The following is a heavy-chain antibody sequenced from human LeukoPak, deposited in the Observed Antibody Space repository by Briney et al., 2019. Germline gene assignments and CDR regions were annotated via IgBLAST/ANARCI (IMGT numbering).Heavy chain of an antibody. J-gene: IGHJ4*02. CDR1: GFTVSSNY. V-gene: IGHV3-53*01. Sequence: GSLRLSCAASGFTVSSNYMSWVRQAPGKGLEWVSVIYSGGSTYYADSVKGRFTISRDNAKNTLYLQMNSLRAEDTAVYYCARVNYYGSGSYYPSFDYWGQGTLVTVSS. CDR2: IYSGGST. CDR3: ARVNYYGSGSYYPSFDY. D-gene: IGHD3-10*01.